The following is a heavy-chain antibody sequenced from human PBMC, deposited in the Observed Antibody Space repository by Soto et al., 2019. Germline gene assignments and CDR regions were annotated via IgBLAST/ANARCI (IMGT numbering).Heavy chain of an antibody. CDR2: IYYSGST. J-gene: IGHJ5*02. CDR3: ARAPYYESSGYYRRGYNWFDP. CDR1: GGSISSYY. Sequence: SETLSLTCTVSGGSISSYYWSWIRQPPGKGLEWIGYIYYSGSTNYNPSLKSRVTISVDTSKNQFSLKLSSVTAADTAVYYCARAPYYESSGYYRRGYNWFDPWGQGTLVTVSS. D-gene: IGHD3-22*01. V-gene: IGHV4-59*01.